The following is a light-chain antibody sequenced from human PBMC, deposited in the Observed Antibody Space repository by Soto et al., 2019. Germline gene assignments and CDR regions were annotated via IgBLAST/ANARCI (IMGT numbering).Light chain of an antibody. CDR3: CSYGGYSTFVI. CDR2: EAD. CDR1: NSDVGSYNL. V-gene: IGLV2-23*02. J-gene: IGLJ2*01. Sequence: QSALTQPASVSGSPGQSITISCTGANSDVGSYNLISWYQQHPGKAPKLIIYEADKRPSGVSDRFSGSKSGNTASLTISGLQAEDEADYHCCSYGGYSTFVIFGGGTQLTVL.